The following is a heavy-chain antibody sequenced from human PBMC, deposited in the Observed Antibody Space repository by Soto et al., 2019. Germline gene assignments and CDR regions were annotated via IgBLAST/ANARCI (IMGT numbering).Heavy chain of an antibody. J-gene: IGHJ2*01. V-gene: IGHV1-69*06. CDR3: ASTKYDSSAYYYWYLGR. Sequence: QVELVQSGAEVKKPWSSVKDSCQASEDTFRNYAINWVRQAPGQGLEWMGGIIPIFGTANYAQKFQGRVTITADTSANTVYFELSSLRSEDTAFYYFASTKYDSSAYYYWYLGRWGRGTQVTVSS. CDR2: IIPIFGTA. D-gene: IGHD3-22*01. CDR1: EDTFRNYA.